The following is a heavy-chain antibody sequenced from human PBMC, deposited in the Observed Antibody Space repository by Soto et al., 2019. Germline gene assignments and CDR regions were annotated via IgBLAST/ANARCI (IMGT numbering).Heavy chain of an antibody. Sequence: QVQLVQSGAEVKKPGSSVKVSCKASGGTFSSYAISWARQAPGQGLEWMGGIIPIFGTANYAQKFQGRVTITADESTSTAYMELSSLRSEDTAVYYCARDNKDYDFWSGYYAFDYWGQGTLVTVSS. D-gene: IGHD3-3*01. V-gene: IGHV1-69*01. CDR1: GGTFSSYA. CDR2: IIPIFGTA. J-gene: IGHJ4*02. CDR3: ARDNKDYDFWSGYYAFDY.